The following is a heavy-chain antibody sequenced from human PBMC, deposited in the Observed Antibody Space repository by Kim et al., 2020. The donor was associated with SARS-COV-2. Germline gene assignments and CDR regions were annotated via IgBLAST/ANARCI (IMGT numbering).Heavy chain of an antibody. CDR1: GFTFSSYA. CDR2: ISGSGGST. J-gene: IGHJ3*02. Sequence: GGSLRLSCTASGFTFSSYAMSWVRQAPGKGLEWVSAISGSGGSTYYADSVKGRFTISRDNSKNTLYLQMNSLRAEDTAVYYCAKGYVLRYFDWLPEGLGAFDIWGQGTMVTVSS. D-gene: IGHD3-9*01. V-gene: IGHV3-23*01. CDR3: AKGYVLRYFDWLPEGLGAFDI.